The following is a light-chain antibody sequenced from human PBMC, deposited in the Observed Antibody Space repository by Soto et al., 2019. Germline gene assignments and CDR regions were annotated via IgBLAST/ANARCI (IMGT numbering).Light chain of an antibody. V-gene: IGLV3-1*01. Sequence: SYELTQPPSVSVSPGQTASITCSGDKLGDKYACWYQQKPGQSPVLVIYQDSKRPSGIPERFSGSNSGNTATLTISGTQAMDEADYYCQAWDSSTGGVFGGATKVTVL. CDR2: QDS. CDR3: QAWDSSTGGV. J-gene: IGLJ2*01. CDR1: KLGDKY.